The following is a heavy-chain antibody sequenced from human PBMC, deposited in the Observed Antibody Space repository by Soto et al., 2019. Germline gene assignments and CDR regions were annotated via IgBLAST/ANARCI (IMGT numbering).Heavy chain of an antibody. Sequence: QVQLVESGGGVVQPGRSLRLSCAASGFTFSSYGMHWVRQAPGKGLEWVAVIWYDGSNKYYADSVKGRFTISRVNSKNTLYLQMNSLRAEDTAVYYCANSKAGLMVYAIAYWGQGTLVTVSS. CDR1: GFTFSSYG. CDR3: ANSKAGLMVYAIAY. J-gene: IGHJ4*02. CDR2: IWYDGSNK. V-gene: IGHV3-33*06. D-gene: IGHD2-8*01.